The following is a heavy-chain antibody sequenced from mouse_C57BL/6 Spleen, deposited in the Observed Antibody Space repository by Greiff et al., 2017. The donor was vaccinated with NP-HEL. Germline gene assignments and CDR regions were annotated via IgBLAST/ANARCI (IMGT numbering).Heavy chain of an antibody. J-gene: IGHJ2*01. Sequence: DVKLQESGPGMVKPSQSLSLTCTVTGYSITSGYDWHWIRHFPGNKLEWMGYISYSGSTNYNPSLKSRISITHDTSKNHFFLKLNSVTTEDTATYYCAREGKRRGENYFDYWGQGTTLTVSS. V-gene: IGHV3-1*01. CDR3: AREGKRRGENYFDY. CDR2: ISYSGST. CDR1: GYSITSGYD. D-gene: IGHD2-12*01.